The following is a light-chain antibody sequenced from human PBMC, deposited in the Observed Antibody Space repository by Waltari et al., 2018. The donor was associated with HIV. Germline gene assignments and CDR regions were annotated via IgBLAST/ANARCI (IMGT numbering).Light chain of an antibody. CDR1: RSNIRAACH. CDR2: GSG. V-gene: IGLV1-40*01. CDR3: QSYDNNPSVWM. J-gene: IGLJ3*02. Sequence: QSVLTQPPAPSGAPGQRVNISCTGRRSNIRAACHVAWNQQLPGTAPKLLLSGSGDRPSGVRDRFSGAKPGTSAARTITGRQAEDEAEYYGQSYDNNPSVWMFGGGTKLTVL.